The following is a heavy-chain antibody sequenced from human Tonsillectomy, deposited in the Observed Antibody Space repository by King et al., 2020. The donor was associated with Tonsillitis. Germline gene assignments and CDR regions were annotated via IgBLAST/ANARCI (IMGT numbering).Heavy chain of an antibody. CDR2: FYYSGNT. CDR3: ARQGSYYFDS. J-gene: IGHJ4*02. Sequence: QLQESGPGLVKPSETLSLTCTASAGSISSTTYYWGWIRQPPGKGLEWIGSFYYSGNTYSNPSLRSRVTISVDTSKNQFSLKLSSVTAADTAVYYCARQGSYYFDSWGRGTLAT. CDR1: AGSISSTTYY. V-gene: IGHV4-39*01.